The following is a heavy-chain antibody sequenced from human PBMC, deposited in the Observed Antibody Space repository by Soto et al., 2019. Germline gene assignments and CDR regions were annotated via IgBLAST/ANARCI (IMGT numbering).Heavy chain of an antibody. D-gene: IGHD2-21*01. V-gene: IGHV3-15*01. CDR1: GFPFSTAW. J-gene: IGHJ3*02. Sequence: GGSMSLSWGPSGFPFSTAWVTWVRPAPGKGLEWVGHIKSKTDGGTTDYAAPVKGRFTISRDDSKNTLYLQMNTLKTEDKDVYYCTTVGLRDDAFDIWGQGTMVTVSS. CDR2: IKSKTDGGTT. CDR3: TTVGLRDDAFDI.